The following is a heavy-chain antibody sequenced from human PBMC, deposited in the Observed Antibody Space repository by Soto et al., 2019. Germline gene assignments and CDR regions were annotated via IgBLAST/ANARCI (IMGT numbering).Heavy chain of an antibody. CDR3: ARPHGDPLGY. CDR2: IYYSGST. D-gene: IGHD4-17*01. Sequence: SETLSLTCTVSGGSISSSSYYWGWIRQPPGKGLEWIGSIYYSGSTYYNPSLKSRVTISVDTSKNQFSLELTSVTAADTAVYYCARPHGDPLGYWGQGTLVTVSS. V-gene: IGHV4-39*01. J-gene: IGHJ4*02. CDR1: GGSISSSSYY.